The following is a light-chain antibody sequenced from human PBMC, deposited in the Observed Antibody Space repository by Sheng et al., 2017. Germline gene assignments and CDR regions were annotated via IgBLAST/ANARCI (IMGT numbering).Light chain of an antibody. CDR1: QSVTSNY. Sequence: DIVLTQSPGTLSLSPGERAALSCRASQSVTSNYLAWYQQRPGQAPRLLVYSASNRATGVPDRFSGSGSGTDFTLTISRVEPEDFAVYYCQQYGSSPPYTFGQGTKLEIK. J-gene: IGKJ2*01. CDR2: SAS. V-gene: IGKV3-20*01. CDR3: QQYGSSPPYT.